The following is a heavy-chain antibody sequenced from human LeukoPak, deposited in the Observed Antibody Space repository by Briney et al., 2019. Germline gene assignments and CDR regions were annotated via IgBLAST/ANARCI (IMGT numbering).Heavy chain of an antibody. CDR1: SYSISSGYS. Sequence: SETLSLTCVVSSYSISSGYSWGWIRQPPGKGLEWIGSMYLSGTTYYNPSLKSRLTISVDKSDNQFSLKVTFVTAADSAIYFCAKTDYGHYSGFEVWGQGIMVTVSA. CDR2: MYLSGTT. CDR3: AKTDYGHYSGFEV. D-gene: IGHD4-17*01. V-gene: IGHV4-38-2*01. J-gene: IGHJ3*01.